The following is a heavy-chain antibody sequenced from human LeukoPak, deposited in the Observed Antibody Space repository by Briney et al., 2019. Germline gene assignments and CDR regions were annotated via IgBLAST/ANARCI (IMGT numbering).Heavy chain of an antibody. CDR2: IKQDGSEK. D-gene: IGHD2-2*01. J-gene: IGHJ4*02. V-gene: IGHV3-7*01. CDR3: AREGRMVVVVPAAMDY. CDR1: GFTFSSYW. Sequence: GGSLRLSCAASGFTFSSYWMSWVRQAPGKGLEWVANIKQDGSEKYYVDSVKGRFTISRDNAKNSLYLQMNSLGAEDTAVYYCAREGRMVVVVPAAMDYWGQGTLVTVSS.